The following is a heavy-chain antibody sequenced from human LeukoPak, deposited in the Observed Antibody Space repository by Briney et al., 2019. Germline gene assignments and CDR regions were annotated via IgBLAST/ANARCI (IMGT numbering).Heavy chain of an antibody. Sequence: SETLSLTCTVSGGSISSYYWSWIRQPPGKGLEWIGYIYYSGSTNYNPSLNSRVTISVDTSKNQFSLKLSSVTAADTAVYYCARGQGTYYYEKGNWFDXXXQXTXXXVSS. V-gene: IGHV4-59*01. CDR1: GGSISSYY. D-gene: IGHD3-22*01. J-gene: IGHJ5*02. CDR2: IYYSGST. CDR3: ARGQGTYYYEKGNWFDX.